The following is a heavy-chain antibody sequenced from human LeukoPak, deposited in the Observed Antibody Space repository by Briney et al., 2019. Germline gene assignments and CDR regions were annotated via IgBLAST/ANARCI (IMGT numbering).Heavy chain of an antibody. Sequence: GASVNVSCKASGGTFSSYAISWVRQAPGQGLEWMGGIIPIFGTANYAQKFQGRVTITADESTSTAYMELSSLRSEDTAVYYCAREAYPGYFDYWGQGTLVTVSS. CDR2: IIPIFGTA. CDR3: AREAYPGYFDY. CDR1: GGTFSSYA. V-gene: IGHV1-69*13. J-gene: IGHJ4*02.